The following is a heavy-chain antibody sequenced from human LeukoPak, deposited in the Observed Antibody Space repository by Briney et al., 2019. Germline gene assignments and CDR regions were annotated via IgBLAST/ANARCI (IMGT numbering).Heavy chain of an antibody. Sequence: GGSLRLSCAASGFTFSSYAMSWVRQAPGKGLEWVSAISGSGGSTYYADSVKGRFTISRDNSENTLYLQMNSLRAEDTAVYYCAKDGHYYDSSGYYYVPHFDYWGQGTLVTVSS. CDR3: AKDGHYYDSSGYYYVPHFDY. CDR2: ISGSGGST. J-gene: IGHJ4*02. V-gene: IGHV3-23*01. CDR1: GFTFSSYA. D-gene: IGHD3-22*01.